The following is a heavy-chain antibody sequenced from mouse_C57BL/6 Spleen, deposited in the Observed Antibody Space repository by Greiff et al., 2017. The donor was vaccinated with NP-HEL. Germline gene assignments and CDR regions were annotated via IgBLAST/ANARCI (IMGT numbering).Heavy chain of an antibody. V-gene: IGHV1-61*01. J-gene: IGHJ1*03. Sequence: QLQQPGAELVRPGSSVKLSCKASGYTFTSYWMDWVKQRPGQGLEWIGNIYPSDSETHYNQKFKDKATLTVDKSSSTAYMQLSSLTSEDSAVYYCARRLRWYFDVWGTGTTVTVSS. CDR2: IYPSDSET. D-gene: IGHD1-3*01. CDR3: ARRLRWYFDV. CDR1: GYTFTSYW.